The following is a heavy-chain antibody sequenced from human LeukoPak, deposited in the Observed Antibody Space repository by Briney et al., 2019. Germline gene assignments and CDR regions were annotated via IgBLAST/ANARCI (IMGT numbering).Heavy chain of an antibody. V-gene: IGHV4-61*02. D-gene: IGHD6-13*01. CDR3: ARGRGSSWAYLDY. J-gene: IGHJ4*02. CDR1: GGSISSGSYY. CDR2: IYTSGST. Sequence: SETLSLTCTVSGGSISSGSYYWSWIRQPAEKGLEWIGRIYTSGSTNFNPSLKSRVTISLDTSKNRFSLKLSSVTAADTAVYYCARGRGSSWAYLDYWGQGTLVTVSS.